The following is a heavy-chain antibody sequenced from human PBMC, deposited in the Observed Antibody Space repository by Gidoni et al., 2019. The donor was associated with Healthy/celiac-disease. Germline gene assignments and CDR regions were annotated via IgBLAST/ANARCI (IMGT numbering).Heavy chain of an antibody. Sequence: EVQLLESGGGLVQPGRSLSLSCAASGFTFSSLAISWVRQAPGKGLEWVSAISGSGVSTYYADSVKGRFTISRDNSKNTLYLQMNSLRAEDTAVYYCAKVRGRYDFWSGYYPTSAWFDPWGQGTLVTVSS. J-gene: IGHJ5*02. CDR2: ISGSGVST. V-gene: IGHV3-23*01. CDR3: AKVRGRYDFWSGYYPTSAWFDP. CDR1: GFTFSSLA. D-gene: IGHD3-3*01.